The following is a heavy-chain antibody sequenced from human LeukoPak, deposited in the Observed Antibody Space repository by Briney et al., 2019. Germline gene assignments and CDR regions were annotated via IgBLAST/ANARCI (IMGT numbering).Heavy chain of an antibody. Sequence: PGGSLRLSCAASGFTFSDYTMNWVRQAPGKGLEWISYISIGSDTIYYAGSVGGRFTISRDNARNSLYLQMNSLRAEDTAVYYCARGPPLFDPWGQGTLVTVSS. CDR2: ISIGSDTI. J-gene: IGHJ5*02. V-gene: IGHV3-48*01. CDR1: GFTFSDYT. CDR3: ARGPPLFDP.